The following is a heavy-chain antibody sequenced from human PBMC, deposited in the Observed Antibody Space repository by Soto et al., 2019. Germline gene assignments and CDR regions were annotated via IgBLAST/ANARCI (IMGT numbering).Heavy chain of an antibody. J-gene: IGHJ4*02. CDR1: GGTFSSYT. V-gene: IGHV1-69*02. D-gene: IGHD2-2*01. Sequence: QVQLVQSGAEVKKPGSSVKVSCKASGGTFSSYTISWVRQAPGQGLEWVGRIIPILGIANYAQKFQGRVTITADKSTSTAYMELSSLISEDTAVYYCESQKVPATDFDYWGQGTLVTVSS. CDR3: ESQKVPATDFDY. CDR2: IIPILGIA.